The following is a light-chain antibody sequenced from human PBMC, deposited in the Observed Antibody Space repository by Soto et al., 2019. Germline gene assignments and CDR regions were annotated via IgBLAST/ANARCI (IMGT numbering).Light chain of an antibody. CDR3: QQRLNTPYS. V-gene: IGKV1-39*01. Sequence: DIQMTQSPSSLSASVGDTVTITCRASQTIGSYLSWYQQIPGKPPKLLIYAVSRLQSGVPSRFSGSGSGTDFTLTISSLQPEDVATYYCQQRLNTPYSFGQGTDLVVK. CDR1: QTIGSY. J-gene: IGKJ2*03. CDR2: AVS.